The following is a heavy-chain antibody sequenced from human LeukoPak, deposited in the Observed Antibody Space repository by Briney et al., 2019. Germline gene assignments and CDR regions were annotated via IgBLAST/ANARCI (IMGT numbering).Heavy chain of an antibody. V-gene: IGHV3-74*01. D-gene: IGHD1-14*01. Sequence: GGSLRLSCAASGFTFRSYWMHWVRQAPGKGLVWVSRIKSDGSSTTYADSVKRRFTISRDNAKNTLYLQMNSLRGEDTGVYYCARDAAGLDYWGQGTLVTVSS. CDR3: ARDAAGLDY. CDR1: GFTFRSYW. J-gene: IGHJ4*02. CDR2: IKSDGSST.